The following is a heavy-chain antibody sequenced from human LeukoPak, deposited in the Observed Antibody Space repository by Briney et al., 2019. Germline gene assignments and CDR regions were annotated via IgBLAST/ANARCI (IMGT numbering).Heavy chain of an antibody. V-gene: IGHV4-59*08. CDR1: GGSISSYY. D-gene: IGHD3-10*01. J-gene: IGHJ6*02. Sequence: PSETLSLTCTVSGGSISSYYWSWIRQPPGKGLEWIGYIYYSGSTNYNPSHKSRVTISVDTSKNQFSLKLSSVTAADTAVYYCARHRDYYYYGMDVWGQGTTVTVSS. CDR3: ARHRDYYYYGMDV. CDR2: IYYSGST.